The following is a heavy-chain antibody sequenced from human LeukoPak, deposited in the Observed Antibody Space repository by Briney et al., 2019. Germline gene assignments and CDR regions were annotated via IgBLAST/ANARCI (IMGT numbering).Heavy chain of an antibody. CDR2: IRSSSSSI. V-gene: IGHV3-21*01. J-gene: IGHJ4*02. CDR1: GFIFSDAW. D-gene: IGHD2-21*02. CDR3: ARAGSVTSPVDY. Sequence: GGSLRLSCAASGFIFSDAWMNWVRQAPGKGLEWVSAIRSSSSSIYYADSVKGRFTISRDNSKNSLYLQMNSLTAEDTAVYYCARAGSVTSPVDYWGRGTLVFVSS.